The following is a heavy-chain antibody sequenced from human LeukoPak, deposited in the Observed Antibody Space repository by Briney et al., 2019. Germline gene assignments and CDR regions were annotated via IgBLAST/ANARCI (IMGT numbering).Heavy chain of an antibody. CDR1: GASVSGGTYS. CDR2: IFHTGST. J-gene: IGHJ4*02. CDR3: AGEYSTSYRFDF. Sequence: SETLSLTCAVSGASVSGGTYSWSWIRQPPGKGLELIGYIFHTGSTYYNPSLKGRVTISIDGSNNQFSLRLNSTTAADTALYYCAGEYSTSYRFDFWGQGTLVTVSS. D-gene: IGHD5-18*01. V-gene: IGHV4-30-2*01.